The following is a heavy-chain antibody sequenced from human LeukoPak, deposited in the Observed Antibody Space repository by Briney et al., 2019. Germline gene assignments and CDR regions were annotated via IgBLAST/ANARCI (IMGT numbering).Heavy chain of an antibody. Sequence: PGGSLRLSCAVSGFNFRDHWMDWVRQAPGKGLEWVGHIKTDGSETYYVDSLKGRFSISRDNTNNALYLQINSLRVEDTAVYYCAKNNGWFHLAQWGQGTLVTVSS. D-gene: IGHD6-19*01. J-gene: IGHJ4*02. CDR2: IKTDGSET. CDR3: AKNNGWFHLAQ. V-gene: IGHV3-7*03. CDR1: GFNFRDHW.